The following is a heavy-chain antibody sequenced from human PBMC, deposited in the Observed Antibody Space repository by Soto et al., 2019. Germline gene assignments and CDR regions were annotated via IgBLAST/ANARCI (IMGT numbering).Heavy chain of an antibody. D-gene: IGHD2-2*01. V-gene: IGHV4-34*01. J-gene: IGHJ4*02. CDR2: INHRGST. CDR1: GGSFSGYF. CDR3: ARDGRATSWHDIFAY. Sequence: SETLSLTCAVYGGSFSGYFWSWIRQPPGKGLEWIGEINHRGSTNYNPSLKSRVTISVDRSKNQFSLKLNSVTAADTAVYYCARDGRATSWHDIFAYWGQGPLVTVSS.